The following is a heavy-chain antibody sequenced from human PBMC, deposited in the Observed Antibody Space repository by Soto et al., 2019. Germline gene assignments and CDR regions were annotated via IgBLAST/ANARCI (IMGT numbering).Heavy chain of an antibody. Sequence: EVQLLESGGGLVQPGGSLRLSCAASGFTFSSYAMSWVRQAPGKGLEWVSAISGSGGSTYYADSVKGRFTISRDNSKNTLYLHMNSLRAEDTAVYYCPKVDPPRFLEWPPNFDDAFDIWGHGTMVTVSS. CDR1: GFTFSSYA. CDR2: ISGSGGST. J-gene: IGHJ3*02. V-gene: IGHV3-23*01. D-gene: IGHD3-3*01. CDR3: PKVDPPRFLEWPPNFDDAFDI.